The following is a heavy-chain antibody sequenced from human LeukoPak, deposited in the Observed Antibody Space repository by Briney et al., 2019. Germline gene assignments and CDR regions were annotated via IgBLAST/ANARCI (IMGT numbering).Heavy chain of an antibody. CDR2: VYYSGST. CDR1: AASISSSGYY. V-gene: IGHV4-39*07. J-gene: IGHJ4*02. CDR3: ARGGYYGSGTGGFDY. D-gene: IGHD3-10*01. Sequence: SETLSLTCTVSAASISSSGYYWGWIRQPPGKGLEWIGSVYYSGSTYYNPSLKSRVTVSLDTSKNQFSLKLSSVTAADTAVYYCARGGYYGSGTGGFDYWGQGTLVTVSS.